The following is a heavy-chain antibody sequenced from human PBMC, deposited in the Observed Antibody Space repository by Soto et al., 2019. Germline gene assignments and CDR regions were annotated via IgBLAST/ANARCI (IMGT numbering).Heavy chain of an antibody. Sequence: ASVKVSCKASGGTFSGYAISWVRQAPGQGLEWMGEIIPMFGTSNYAQKFQGRVTITADESTSTAYMELSSLRSEDTAVYYCARAFASNKYYFDSWGQGTQVTVSS. J-gene: IGHJ4*02. D-gene: IGHD3-3*02. CDR2: IIPMFGTS. CDR1: GGTFSGYA. CDR3: ARAFASNKYYFDS. V-gene: IGHV1-69*13.